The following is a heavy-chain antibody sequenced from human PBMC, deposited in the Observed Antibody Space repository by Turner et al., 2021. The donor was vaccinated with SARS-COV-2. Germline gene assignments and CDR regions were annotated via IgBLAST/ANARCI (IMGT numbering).Heavy chain of an antibody. CDR1: GFTFSTYA. V-gene: IGHV3-23*01. J-gene: IGHJ4*02. D-gene: IGHD1-26*01. CDR2: ISGNGANT. Sequence: EVQLLESGGGVVQPGGSLRLSCAASGFTFSTYAMNWVRQAPGKGLEWLSQISGNGANTYYADSVKGRFTISRDNSKNTLYLQLSSLRVEDTAVYYCAKGTEGEMWGQGTLVTVSS. CDR3: AKGTEGEM.